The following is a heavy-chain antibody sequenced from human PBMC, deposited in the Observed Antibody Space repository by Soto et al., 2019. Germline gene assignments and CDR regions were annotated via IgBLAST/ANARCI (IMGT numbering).Heavy chain of an antibody. CDR3: ARGEVTTWGPYGMDV. CDR2: ISAYNGNT. D-gene: IGHD4-17*01. Sequence: QVQLVQSGAEVKKPGASVKVSCKASGYTFTSYGFSWGRQAPGHGLEGMGWISAYNGNTNYAQKLQGRVTMTTDTSTSTAYRELRSLRSDDTAVYYCARGEVTTWGPYGMDVWGQGTTVTVSS. CDR1: GYTFTSYG. J-gene: IGHJ6*02. V-gene: IGHV1-18*01.